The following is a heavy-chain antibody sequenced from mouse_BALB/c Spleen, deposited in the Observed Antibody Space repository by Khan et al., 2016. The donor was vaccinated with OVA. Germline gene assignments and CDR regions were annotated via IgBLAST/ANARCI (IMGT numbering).Heavy chain of an antibody. CDR3: ASELGRYYALDY. D-gene: IGHD4-1*01. J-gene: IGHJ4*01. CDR1: GYSITSDYA. V-gene: IGHV3-2*02. CDR2: ISHSGST. Sequence: QLQESGPGLVKPSQSLSLTCTVTGYSITSDYAWNWIRQFPGNKLEWMGYISHSGSTTYNPSLKSRISITRDTSKDQFFLQLKSVTSEDTATYYCASELGRYYALDYWGQGTSVTVSS.